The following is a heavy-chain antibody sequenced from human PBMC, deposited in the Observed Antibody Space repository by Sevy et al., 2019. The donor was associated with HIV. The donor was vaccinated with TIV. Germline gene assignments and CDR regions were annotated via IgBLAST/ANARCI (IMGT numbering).Heavy chain of an antibody. CDR3: TRDAGYSIAWSPSDY. V-gene: IGHV3-30-3*01. Sequence: GGSLRLSYAASGLTFSSHAMHWVRQAPGKGLEWVAVISSAGSNKYYADSVKGRFTISRDNPKNTLYLQMNSLRPEDTAVYYCTRDAGYSIAWSPSDYWGQGTLSPSP. CDR2: ISSAGSNK. CDR1: GLTFSSHA. J-gene: IGHJ4*02. D-gene: IGHD6-19*01.